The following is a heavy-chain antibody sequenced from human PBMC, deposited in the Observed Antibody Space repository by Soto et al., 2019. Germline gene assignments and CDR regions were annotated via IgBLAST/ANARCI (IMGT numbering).Heavy chain of an antibody. Sequence: QPGGSLRLSCAASGFIFSNIAMSWVRQVPGKGLEWVSAISGSGGSTYYADSVKGRFTISRDNSKNTLYLQMNSLRAEDTAVYYCTKDRAPSDVWGQGTTVTVSS. CDR3: TKDRAPSDV. CDR1: GFIFSNIA. J-gene: IGHJ6*02. V-gene: IGHV3-23*01. CDR2: ISGSGGST.